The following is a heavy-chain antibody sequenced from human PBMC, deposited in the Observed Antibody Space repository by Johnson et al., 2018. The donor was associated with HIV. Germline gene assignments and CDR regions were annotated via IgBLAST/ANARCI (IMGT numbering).Heavy chain of an antibody. CDR2: ISYDGSNK. J-gene: IGHJ3*02. CDR3: ARGRYYYDSSGSDAFDI. Sequence: QVQLVESGGGVVQPGRSLRLSCAASGFTFSSYAMHWVRQAPGKGLEWVAVISYDGSNKYYADSVKGRFTISRDNSKNTLYLQMNSLRSEDTAVYYCARGRYYYDSSGSDAFDIWGQGTMVTVSS. V-gene: IGHV3-30-3*01. CDR1: GFTFSSYA. D-gene: IGHD3-22*01.